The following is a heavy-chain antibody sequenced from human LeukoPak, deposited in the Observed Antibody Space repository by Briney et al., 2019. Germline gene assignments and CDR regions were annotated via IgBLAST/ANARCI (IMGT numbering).Heavy chain of an antibody. CDR2: IKEDGSKK. D-gene: IGHD6-6*01. V-gene: IGHV3-7*03. CDR1: GFTFSSYA. J-gene: IGHJ3*01. Sequence: GGSLRLSCAASGFTFSSYAMSWVRQAPGKGLEWVANIKEDGSKKDYVDSVKGRFTISRDNAKDSLHLEANSLRAEDTAMYYCVRVYSSSSGKNAFDVWGQGTMVTVSS. CDR3: VRVYSSSSGKNAFDV.